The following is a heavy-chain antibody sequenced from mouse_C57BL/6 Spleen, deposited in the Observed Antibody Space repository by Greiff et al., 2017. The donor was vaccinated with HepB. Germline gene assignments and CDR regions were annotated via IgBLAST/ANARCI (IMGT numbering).Heavy chain of an antibody. V-gene: IGHV1-80*01. D-gene: IGHD3-1*01. Sequence: VQLKESGAELVKPGASVKISCKASGYAFSSYWMNWVKQRPGKGLEWIGQIYPGDGDTNYNGKFKGKATLTADKSSSTAYMQLSSLTSEDSAVYFCARWGYDYFDYWGQGTTLTVSS. CDR2: IYPGDGDT. CDR3: ARWGYDYFDY. J-gene: IGHJ2*01. CDR1: GYAFSSYW.